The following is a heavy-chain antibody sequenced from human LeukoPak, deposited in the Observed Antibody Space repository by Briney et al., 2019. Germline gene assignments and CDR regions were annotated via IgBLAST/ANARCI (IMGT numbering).Heavy chain of an antibody. CDR2: INPNSGGT. J-gene: IGHJ5*02. CDR3: ARPHTVLYNWFDP. CDR1: GYTFTGYY. V-gene: IGHV1-2*06. D-gene: IGHD4-11*01. Sequence: ASVKVSCKASGYTFTGYYIHWVRQAPGQGLEWMGRINPNSGGTNYAQKFQGGVTMTRDTSISTAYMELSSLGSDDTAVYYCARPHTVLYNWFDPWGQGTLVTVSS.